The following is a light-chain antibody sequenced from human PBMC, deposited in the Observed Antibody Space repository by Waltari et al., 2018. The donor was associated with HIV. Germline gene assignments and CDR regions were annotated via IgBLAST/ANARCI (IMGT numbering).Light chain of an antibody. J-gene: IGKJ1*01. V-gene: IGKV1-12*01. CDR2: TAS. CDR1: QGISSW. CDR3: QQVDSFPWT. Sequence: DIQMTQSPSSVSASVGDAVTITCRASQGISSWLAWYQQKPAKAPRLLIHTASNLQSGVPSRFSGSGSGTYFTLTITSLQPEDFATYFCQQVDSFPWTFGQGTKVEI.